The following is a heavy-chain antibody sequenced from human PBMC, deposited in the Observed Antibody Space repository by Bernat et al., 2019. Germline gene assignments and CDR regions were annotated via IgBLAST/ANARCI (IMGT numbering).Heavy chain of an antibody. J-gene: IGHJ5*02. CDR3: ARGLDDSSGYYYVSGWFDP. V-gene: IGHV3-53*01. Sequence: SCAASGFTVSSNYMSWVRQAPGKGLEWVSVIYSGGSTYYADSVKGRFTISRDNSKNTLYLKMNSLRAEDTAVYYGARGLDDSSGYYYVSGWFDPWGQGTL. CDR1: GFTVSSNY. CDR2: IYSGGST. D-gene: IGHD3-22*01.